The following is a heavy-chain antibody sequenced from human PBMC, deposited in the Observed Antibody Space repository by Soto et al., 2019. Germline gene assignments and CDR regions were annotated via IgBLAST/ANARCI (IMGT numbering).Heavy chain of an antibody. V-gene: IGHV4-30-4*01. J-gene: IGHJ6*02. CDR3: ARDSSSRSVLYYYGMDV. D-gene: IGHD6-6*01. Sequence: NPSETLSLTCTVSGGSISSGDYYWSWIRQPPGKGLEWIGYIYYSGSTHNNPSLKSRVTISVDTSKNQFSLKLSSVTAADTAVYYCARDSSSRSVLYYYGMDVWGQGTTVTVSS. CDR2: IYYSGST. CDR1: GGSISSGDYY.